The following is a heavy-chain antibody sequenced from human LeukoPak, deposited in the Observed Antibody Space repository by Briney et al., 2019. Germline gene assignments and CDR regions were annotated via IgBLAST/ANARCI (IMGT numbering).Heavy chain of an antibody. J-gene: IGHJ4*02. Sequence: GVSLKISCKGSGYSFTSYWIGWVRQMPGKGLEWMGIVYPGDTDTRYSPSFQGQVTISADKSISTAYLQWSSLKASDTAMYYCARRWTNYGGRYDYWGQGTLVTVSS. V-gene: IGHV5-51*01. CDR2: VYPGDTDT. CDR1: GYSFTSYW. D-gene: IGHD4-17*01. CDR3: ARRWTNYGGRYDY.